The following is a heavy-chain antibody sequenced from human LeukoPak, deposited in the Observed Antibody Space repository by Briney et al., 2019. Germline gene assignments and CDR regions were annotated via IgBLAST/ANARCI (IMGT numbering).Heavy chain of an antibody. V-gene: IGHV4-31*03. CDR1: GGSISSGGYY. CDR2: IYCSGST. D-gene: IGHD2-15*01. CDR3: ARSGVVVAATPFSFDP. J-gene: IGHJ5*02. Sequence: SETLSLTCTVSGGSISSGGYYWSWIRQHPGKGLEWIGYIYCSGSTYYNPSLKSRVTISVDTSKNQFSLKLSSVTAADTAVYYCARSGVVVAATPFSFDPWGQGTLVTVSS.